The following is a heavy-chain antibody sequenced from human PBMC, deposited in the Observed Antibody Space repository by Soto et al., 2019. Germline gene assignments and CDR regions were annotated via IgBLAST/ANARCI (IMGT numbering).Heavy chain of an antibody. Sequence: EVQLVESGGGLVQPGGSLRLSCAASGFTVSSNYMSLVRQAPGKGLEWVSVIYSGGSTYYADSVKGRFTISRHNSKHTLYLQMNSLRAEDTAVCYCARDLYGDYWGQGTLVTVSS. CDR3: ARDLYGDY. D-gene: IGHD4-17*01. CDR2: IYSGGST. J-gene: IGHJ4*02. V-gene: IGHV3-53*04. CDR1: GFTVSSNY.